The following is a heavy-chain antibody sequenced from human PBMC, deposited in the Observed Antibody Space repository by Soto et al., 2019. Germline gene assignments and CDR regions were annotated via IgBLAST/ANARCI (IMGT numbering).Heavy chain of an antibody. CDR3: ARAFPTKGDS. CDR2: INPNDGTT. V-gene: IGHV1-46*01. Sequence: ASVKVSCKASGYTFTSYYIHWVRQAPGQGLEWMGIINPNDGTTFYARKFQGRVTMTRDTSTSTVYMELSSLRSEDMALYYCARAFPTKGDSWGQGTLVTVSS. D-gene: IGHD1-1*01. J-gene: IGHJ4*02. CDR1: GYTFTSYY.